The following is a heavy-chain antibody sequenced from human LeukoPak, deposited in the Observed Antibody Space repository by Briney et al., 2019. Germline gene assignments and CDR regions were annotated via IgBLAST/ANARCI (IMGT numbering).Heavy chain of an antibody. CDR2: ISSSSSTI. D-gene: IGHD6-13*01. CDR3: ARGRNRYSSSWGLFDY. J-gene: IGHJ4*02. V-gene: IGHV3-48*01. CDR1: GFTVSNNY. Sequence: GGSLRLSCAASGFTVSNNYMSWVRQAPGKGLEWISYISSSSSTIYYADSVKGRFTISRDNAKNSLYLQLNSLRAEDTAMYYCARGRNRYSSSWGLFDYWGQGTLVTVSS.